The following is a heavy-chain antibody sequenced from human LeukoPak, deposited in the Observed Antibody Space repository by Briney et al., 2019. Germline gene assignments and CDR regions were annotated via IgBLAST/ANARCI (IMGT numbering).Heavy chain of an antibody. D-gene: IGHD3-10*01. Sequence: SVKVSCKASGGTFGSYAISWVRQAPGQGLEWMGGIIPIFGTANYAQKFQGRVTITADESTSTAYMELSSLRSEDTAVYYCAKGSDPFRWFGEFNVKLPRPIRHYSFDSWGQGTLVTVSS. J-gene: IGHJ4*02. CDR2: IIPIFGTA. CDR3: AKGSDPFRWFGEFNVKLPRPIRHYSFDS. CDR1: GGTFGSYA. V-gene: IGHV1-69*13.